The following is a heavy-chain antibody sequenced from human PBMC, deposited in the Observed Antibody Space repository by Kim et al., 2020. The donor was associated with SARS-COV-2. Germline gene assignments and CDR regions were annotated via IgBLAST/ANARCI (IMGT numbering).Heavy chain of an antibody. CDR2: MNPNSGNT. Sequence: ASVKVSCKASGYTFTSYDINWVRQATGQGLEWMGWMNPNSGNTGYAQKFQGRVTMTRNTSISTAYMELSSLRSEDTAVYYCARVGPYYYGSGSYYNDYYYYGMDVWGQGTTVTVSS. CDR3: ARVGPYYYGSGSYYNDYYYYGMDV. CDR1: GYTFTSYD. D-gene: IGHD3-10*01. V-gene: IGHV1-8*01. J-gene: IGHJ6*02.